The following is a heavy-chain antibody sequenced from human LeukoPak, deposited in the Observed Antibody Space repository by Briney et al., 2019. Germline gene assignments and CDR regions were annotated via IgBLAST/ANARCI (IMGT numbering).Heavy chain of an antibody. D-gene: IGHD3-10*01. V-gene: IGHV3-21*01. Sequence: PGGSLRLSCAASGFTFSSYSMNWVRQAPGKGLEWVSSISSSSSYIYYADSVKGRFTISRDNAKNSLYLQMNSLRAEDTAVYYCAKVRICSSILWFGELRAFDIWGQGTMVTVSS. J-gene: IGHJ3*02. CDR1: GFTFSSYS. CDR3: AKVRICSSILWFGELRAFDI. CDR2: ISSSSSYI.